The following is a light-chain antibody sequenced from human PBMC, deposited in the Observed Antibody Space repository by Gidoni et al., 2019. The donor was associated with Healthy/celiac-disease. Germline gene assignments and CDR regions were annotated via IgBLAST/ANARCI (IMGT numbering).Light chain of an antibody. V-gene: IGKV1-39*01. CDR3: QQSCSTPRYT. Sequence: DIQMTQPPPSLSASVGDRVTITCRASQSISSYLNWYQQKQGKDPKLLIYAASSLQSGVPSRFGGSGSVTDFTLTISSLQPEDFATYYCQQSCSTPRYTCGQGTKLEIK. CDR2: AAS. J-gene: IGKJ2*01. CDR1: QSISSY.